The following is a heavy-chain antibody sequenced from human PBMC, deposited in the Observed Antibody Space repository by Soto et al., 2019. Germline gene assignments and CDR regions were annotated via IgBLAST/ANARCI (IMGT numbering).Heavy chain of an antibody. Sequence: GGSLRLSCAAAGFTFSSHAMNWVRQAPGKGLEWVAVISFDGSNRYYADSQRGRLTISRDNSRNTLYLQMDNLRPDDSAIYYCARAHGPYYDSSYYGLARNYFDYWGQGTLVTVSS. CDR1: GFTFSSHA. CDR2: ISFDGSNR. CDR3: ARAHGPYYDSSYYGLARNYFDY. V-gene: IGHV3-30*03. J-gene: IGHJ4*02. D-gene: IGHD3-22*01.